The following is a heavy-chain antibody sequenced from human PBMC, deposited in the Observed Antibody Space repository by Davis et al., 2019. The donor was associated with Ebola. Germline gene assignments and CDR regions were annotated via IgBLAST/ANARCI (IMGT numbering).Heavy chain of an antibody. CDR1: GGSISSYY. CDR2: IYYSGST. V-gene: IGHV4-59*01. Sequence: MPSETLSLTCTVSGGSISSYYWSWIRQPPGKGPELIGYIYYSGSTNYNPSLKSRVTISVDTSKNQFSLKLSSVTAADTAVYYCARETYYYDSSGYHRGAFDIWGQGTMVTVSS. J-gene: IGHJ3*02. D-gene: IGHD3-22*01. CDR3: ARETYYYDSSGYHRGAFDI.